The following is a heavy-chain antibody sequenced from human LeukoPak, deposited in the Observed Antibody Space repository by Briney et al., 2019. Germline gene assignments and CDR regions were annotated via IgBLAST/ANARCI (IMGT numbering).Heavy chain of an antibody. CDR1: GVSISSGGYY. Sequence: SETLSLTCTVSGVSISSGGYYWSWIRQHPGKGLEWIGYIYYSGSTYYNPSLKSRVTISVDTSKNQFSLKLSSVTAADTAVYYCAREIRYSYVDYWGQGTLVTVSS. CDR3: AREIRYSYVDY. J-gene: IGHJ4*02. V-gene: IGHV4-31*03. D-gene: IGHD5-18*01. CDR2: IYYSGST.